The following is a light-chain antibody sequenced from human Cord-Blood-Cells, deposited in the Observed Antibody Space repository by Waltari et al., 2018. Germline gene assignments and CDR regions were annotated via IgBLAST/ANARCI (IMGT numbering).Light chain of an antibody. J-gene: IGLJ3*02. CDR3: SSYTSSSTLV. CDR1: SSDVGGYNY. Sequence: QSALTQPASVSGSPGQSITISCTGTSSDVGGYNYVPWYQQHPGKAPKLMIYDVSNRPLGVSNRFSGSKSGNTASLTISGLQAEDEADYYCSSYTSSSTLVFGGGTKLTVL. CDR2: DVS. V-gene: IGLV2-14*03.